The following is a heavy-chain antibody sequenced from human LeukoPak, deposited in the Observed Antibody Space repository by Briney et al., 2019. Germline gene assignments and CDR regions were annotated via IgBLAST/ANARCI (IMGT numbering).Heavy chain of an antibody. CDR3: ARGRDYDSTGYLDY. J-gene: IGHJ4*02. CDR2: ISGSGGST. V-gene: IGHV3-23*01. Sequence: GGSLRLSCAASGFTFSSYAMSWVRQAPGKGLEWVSAISGSGGSTYYADSVKGRFTISRYNSKNTLYLQMSGLRVEDTAVYYCARGRDYDSTGYLDYWGQGTLVTVSS. CDR1: GFTFSSYA. D-gene: IGHD3-22*01.